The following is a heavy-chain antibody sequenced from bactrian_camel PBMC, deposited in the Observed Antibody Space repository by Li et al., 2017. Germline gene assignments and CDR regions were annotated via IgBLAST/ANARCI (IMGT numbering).Heavy chain of an antibody. D-gene: IGHD7*01. CDR2: ISSADSST. Sequence: QLVESGGGLVQPGGSLRLSCVTSGFTFRVYYMSWVRQAPGKGREGVARISSADSSTYYTDSVQGRFTISQDNAKNTLYLQMNSLKPEDTGVYYCAAKRTNWCGRLLGPDEYDHWGQGTQVTVS. CDR3: AAKRTNWCGRLLGPDEYDH. V-gene: IGHV3S28*01. CDR1: GFTFRVYY. J-gene: IGHJ4*01.